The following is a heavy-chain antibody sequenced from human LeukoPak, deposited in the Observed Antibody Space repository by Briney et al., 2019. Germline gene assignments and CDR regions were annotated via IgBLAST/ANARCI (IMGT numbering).Heavy chain of an antibody. CDR2: ISWNSGSI. V-gene: IGHV3-9*01. Sequence: PGGSLRLSCAASGFTFDDYAMHWVRHAPGKGLEWVSGISWNSGSIGYADSVKGRFTISRDNAKNSLYLQMNSLKTEDTAVYYCARDRIAARFDYWGQGALVTVSS. CDR1: GFTFDDYA. D-gene: IGHD6-6*01. CDR3: ARDRIAARFDY. J-gene: IGHJ4*02.